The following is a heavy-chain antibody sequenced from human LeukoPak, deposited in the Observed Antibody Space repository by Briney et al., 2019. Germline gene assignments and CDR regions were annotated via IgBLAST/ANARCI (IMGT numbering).Heavy chain of an antibody. D-gene: IGHD5-12*01. CDR2: IYTSGST. V-gene: IGHV4-61*02. J-gene: IGHJ4*02. CDR1: GGSISSGSYY. Sequence: PSETLSLTCTVSGGSISSGSYYWSWIRQPAGTGLEWIGRIYTSGSTNYNPSLKSRVTISVDTSKNQFSLKLSSVTAADTAVYYCARVRGYDLSGSFDYWGQGTLVTVSS. CDR3: ARVRGYDLSGSFDY.